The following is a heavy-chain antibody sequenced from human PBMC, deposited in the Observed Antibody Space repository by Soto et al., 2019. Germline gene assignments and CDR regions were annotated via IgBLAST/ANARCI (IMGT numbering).Heavy chain of an antibody. CDR1: GGSISSGGYY. Sequence: PSETLSLTCTVSGGSISSGGYYWSWIRQHPGKGLEWIGYIHYSGSTYSNLSLKSRITMSVDTSKNQFSLKLNSVTAADTAVYYCDIALAAGGGGGEDWFDFWGRGTLVNV. CDR3: DIALAAGGGGGEDWFDF. V-gene: IGHV4-31*03. J-gene: IGHJ5*01. CDR2: IHYSGST. D-gene: IGHD6-13*01.